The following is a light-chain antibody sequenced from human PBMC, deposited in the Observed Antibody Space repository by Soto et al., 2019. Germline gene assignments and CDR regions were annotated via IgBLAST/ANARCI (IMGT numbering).Light chain of an antibody. V-gene: IGLV3-21*02. J-gene: IGLJ1*01. CDR3: QVWDTSSNPHYV. Sequence: SYVLTQSPSVSVAPGQTARITCGGNNIGSKSVHWYQQKAGQAPVLVVYDNGDRASGIPERFSGSNSGNTATLTITRVEAGDEADYYCQVWDTSSNPHYVFGTGTKVTVL. CDR2: DNG. CDR1: NIGSKS.